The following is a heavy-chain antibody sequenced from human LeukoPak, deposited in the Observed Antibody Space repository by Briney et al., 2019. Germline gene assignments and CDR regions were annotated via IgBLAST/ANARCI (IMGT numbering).Heavy chain of an antibody. CDR2: INPNSGGT. D-gene: IGHD3-3*01. CDR3: ARDDKSYDFWSGYYAFDI. Sequence: GSSVKVSCKASGYTFTGYYMHWVRQAPGQGLEWMGWINPNSGGTNYAQKFQGRVTMTRDTSISTAYMELSRLRSDDTAVYYCARDDKSYDFWSGYYAFDIWGQGTMVTVSS. V-gene: IGHV1-2*02. CDR1: GYTFTGYY. J-gene: IGHJ3*02.